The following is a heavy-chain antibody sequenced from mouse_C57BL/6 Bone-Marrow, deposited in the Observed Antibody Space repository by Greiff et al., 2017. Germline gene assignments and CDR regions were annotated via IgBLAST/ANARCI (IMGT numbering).Heavy chain of an antibody. J-gene: IGHJ2*01. V-gene: IGHV14-4*01. CDR2: IDPENGDT. CDR1: GFNIKDDY. Sequence: EVKLVESGAELVRPGASVKLSCTASGFNIKDDYMHWVKQRPEQGLEWIGWIDPENGDTEYASKFQGKATITADTSSNTAYLQLSSLTSEDTAVYYCTTGGYYVDYWGQGTTLTVSS. CDR3: TTGGYYVDY.